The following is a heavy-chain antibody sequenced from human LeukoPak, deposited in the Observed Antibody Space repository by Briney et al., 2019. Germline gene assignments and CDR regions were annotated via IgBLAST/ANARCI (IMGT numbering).Heavy chain of an antibody. D-gene: IGHD3-22*01. Sequence: EASVKVSCKASGYTFTGYYMHWVRQAPGQGLEWMGWINPNSGGTNYAQKFQGRVTMTRDTSISTAYMELSRLRSDDTAVYYCARGQDSSGYYFWFDPWGQGTLVTVSS. CDR2: INPNSGGT. CDR1: GYTFTGYY. J-gene: IGHJ5*02. V-gene: IGHV1-2*02. CDR3: ARGQDSSGYYFWFDP.